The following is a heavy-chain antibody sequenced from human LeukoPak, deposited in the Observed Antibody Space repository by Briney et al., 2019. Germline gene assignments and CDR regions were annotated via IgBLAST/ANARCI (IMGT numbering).Heavy chain of an antibody. J-gene: IGHJ3*02. CDR2: IYSGGST. Sequence: GGSLRLSCGASGFTVSTNYMSWVRQAPGKGLEWVSIIYSGGSTYYADSVKGRFTISRDNSKNTLYLQMNGLRAEDTAVYYCASYRYGSSFAFDIWGQGTMVTVSS. D-gene: IGHD6-6*01. CDR1: GFTVSTNY. V-gene: IGHV3-66*01. CDR3: ASYRYGSSFAFDI.